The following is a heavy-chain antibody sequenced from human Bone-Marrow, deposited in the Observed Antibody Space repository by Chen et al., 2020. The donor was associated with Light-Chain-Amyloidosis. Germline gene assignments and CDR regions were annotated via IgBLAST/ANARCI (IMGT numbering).Heavy chain of an antibody. Sequence: QVPLVQSGAEVKKPGSSVKVPCKASGGPFSTPAINWVRQAPGQGLEWMGGIIPSLGTASYAQKFQGRVTITADEATSTVYMVLSSLRFEDTAVCYCAGGRYSNLDYWGQGTLVTVSS. CDR3: AGGRYSNLDY. CDR1: GGPFSTPA. CDR2: IIPSLGTA. J-gene: IGHJ4*02. V-gene: IGHV1-69*01. D-gene: IGHD4-4*01.